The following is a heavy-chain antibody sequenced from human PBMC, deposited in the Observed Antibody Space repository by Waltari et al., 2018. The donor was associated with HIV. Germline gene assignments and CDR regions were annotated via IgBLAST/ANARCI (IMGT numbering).Heavy chain of an antibody. V-gene: IGHV3-53*02. CDR3: ARDQGESTWDYYYGMDV. Sequence: EVQMVETGGGLIQPGGSLTPACAASGFPGSSNHMSWVRPAPGKGLEWVSVIYSGGSTYYADSVKGRFTISRDNSKNTLYLQMNSLRAEDTAVYYCARDQGESTWDYYYGMDVWGQGTTVTVSS. J-gene: IGHJ6*02. D-gene: IGHD3-10*01. CDR2: IYSGGST. CDR1: GFPGSSNH.